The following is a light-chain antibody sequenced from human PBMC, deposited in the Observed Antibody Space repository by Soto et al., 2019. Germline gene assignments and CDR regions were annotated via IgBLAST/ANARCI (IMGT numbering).Light chain of an antibody. Sequence: EIVLTQSPGTLSLSPGQGATLSCRASQSLSSIYLAWYQQKPGQAPRLLIYRTSSRATGIPDRFSGSESETDFTLTISSLEPEDLAVYYCQQRSNWPPTFGQGTRLEIK. J-gene: IGKJ5*01. V-gene: IGKV3D-20*02. CDR3: QQRSNWPPT. CDR1: QSLSSIY. CDR2: RTS.